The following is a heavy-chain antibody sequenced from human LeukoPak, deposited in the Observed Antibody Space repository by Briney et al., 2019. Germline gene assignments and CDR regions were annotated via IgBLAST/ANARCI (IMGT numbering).Heavy chain of an antibody. CDR2: IIPIFGSA. J-gene: IGHJ4*02. Sequence: VASVKVSCKASGYTFSSYVISWVRQAPGQGLEWMGGIIPIFGSANYAQKFQGRVTITADKSTNTAYMELSSLRSEDTAVYYCARGVKIAVAGIYYFDYWGQGTLVTVSS. CDR1: GYTFSSYV. CDR3: ARGVKIAVAGIYYFDY. D-gene: IGHD6-19*01. V-gene: IGHV1-69*06.